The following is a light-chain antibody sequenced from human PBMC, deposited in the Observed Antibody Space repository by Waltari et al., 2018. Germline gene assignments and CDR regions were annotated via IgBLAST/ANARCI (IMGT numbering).Light chain of an antibody. CDR1: TEAVTSGNY. V-gene: IGLV7-46*01. Sequence: HAVVTQAPSPTVYPGGTVTRTCGARTEAVTSGNYPYWFQQKPGQAPRTLIYDTSNKPSWTPARFSGSLLGCKAALTLSGAQPEDEAEYYCLLSYSGAGVVFGGGTKLTVL. CDR2: DTS. CDR3: LLSYSGAGVV. J-gene: IGLJ2*01.